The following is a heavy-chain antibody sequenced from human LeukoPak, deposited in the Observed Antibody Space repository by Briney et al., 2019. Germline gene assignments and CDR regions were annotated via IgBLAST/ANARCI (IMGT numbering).Heavy chain of an antibody. J-gene: IGHJ4*02. CDR2: ISSKTSGGTT. D-gene: IGHD3-22*01. Sequence: GGSLRLSCTASGFTFDYYSLTWVRQAPGKGLEGLGFISSKTSGGTTELAASVEGRFTISRDDSKSIAYLQMNSLKTEDTAVYYCTRSEYTYYYDGSGYLIDYWGQGTLVTVSS. CDR1: GFTFDYYS. V-gene: IGHV3-49*02. CDR3: TRSEYTYYYDGSGYLIDY.